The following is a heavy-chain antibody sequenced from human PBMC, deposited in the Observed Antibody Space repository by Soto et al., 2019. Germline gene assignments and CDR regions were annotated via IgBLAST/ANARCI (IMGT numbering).Heavy chain of an antibody. CDR2: IKEDGSDM. CDR1: GFTFSSYW. V-gene: IGHV3-7*01. Sequence: EVQLVESGGGLVQPGGSLRLSCAASGFTFSSYWMSWVRQAPGKGLEWVANIKEDGSDMYYVDSVKGRFTISRDNAKNSLYLQMNSLGAEDTVVYYCATEVWVYYDFWSGYSDYWGQGTLVTVSS. D-gene: IGHD3-3*01. J-gene: IGHJ4*02. CDR3: ATEVWVYYDFWSGYSDY.